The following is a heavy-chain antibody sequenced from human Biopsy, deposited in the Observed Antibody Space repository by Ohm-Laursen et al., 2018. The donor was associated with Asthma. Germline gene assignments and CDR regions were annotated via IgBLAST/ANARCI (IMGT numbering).Heavy chain of an antibody. V-gene: IGHV3-30*03. CDR3: SREEPTSGWYQGSILR. CDR2: ISYDGSNK. CDR1: GFTFSSFG. D-gene: IGHD6-19*01. J-gene: IGHJ4*02. Sequence: LSLTCAASGFTFSSFGMHWVRQAPGKGLEWVACISYDGSNKYYADSVKGRSTISRDNSKNTLYLQMNSLRAADTAVYYCSREEPTSGWYQGSILRWGQGTLVTVSP.